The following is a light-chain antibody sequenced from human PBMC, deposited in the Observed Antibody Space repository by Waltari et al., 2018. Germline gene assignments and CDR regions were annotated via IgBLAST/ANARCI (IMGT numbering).Light chain of an antibody. Sequence: QSALTQPASVSGSPGPSLTIHCTGTSRDVGGYNYVSWYQQHPGKAPKLMIYGVSNRPSGVSNRFSGSKSGNTASLTISGLQAEDEADYYCSSYTGSSTLWVFGGGTKLTVL. V-gene: IGLV2-14*01. CDR2: GVS. J-gene: IGLJ3*02. CDR1: SRDVGGYNY. CDR3: SSYTGSSTLWV.